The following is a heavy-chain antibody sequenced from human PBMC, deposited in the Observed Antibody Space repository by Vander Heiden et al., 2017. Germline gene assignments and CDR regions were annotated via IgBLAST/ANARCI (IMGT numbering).Heavy chain of an antibody. V-gene: IGHV3-7*01. CDR1: GFTFSSYW. CDR2: IKQDGSEK. Sequence: EVQLVESGGGLVQPGGCLRLSCAASGFTFSSYWVSWVRQAPGKGLEWMDNIKQDGSEKYYVDSVKGRFTISRDNAKNSLYLQMNSLRAEDTAVYFCARDRSGGTLYYFDYWGQGTLVTVSS. J-gene: IGHJ4*02. D-gene: IGHD1-26*01. CDR3: ARDRSGGTLYYFDY.